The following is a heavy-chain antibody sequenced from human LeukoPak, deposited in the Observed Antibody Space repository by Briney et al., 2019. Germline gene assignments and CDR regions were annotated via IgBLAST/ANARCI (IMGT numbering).Heavy chain of an antibody. J-gene: IGHJ4*02. V-gene: IGHV3-7*01. D-gene: IGHD1-14*01. CDR3: MRDRSRAEDD. CDR2: INQGESDK. Sequence: GRSLRLSCAASGFTFRGHWMSWVRQAPGQGRGWVANINQGESDKYYVDSVKGRFTISRDNDNNLLYLQMNSLRGEDKAVYYCMRDRSRAEDDWGQGTLVTVSS. CDR1: GFTFRGHW.